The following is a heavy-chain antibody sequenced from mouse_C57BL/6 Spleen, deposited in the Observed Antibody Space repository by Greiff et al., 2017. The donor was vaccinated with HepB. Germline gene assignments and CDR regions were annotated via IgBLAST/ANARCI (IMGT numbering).Heavy chain of an antibody. CDR3: ASHTTVVATDYYAMDY. CDR2: IDPANGNT. D-gene: IGHD1-1*01. J-gene: IGHJ4*01. V-gene: IGHV14-3*01. CDR1: GFNIKNTY. Sequence: EVQLQQSVAELVRPGASVKLSCTASGFNIKNTYMHWVKQRPEQGLEWIGRIDPANGNTKYAPKFQGKATITADTSSNTAYLQLSSLTSEDTAIYYCASHTTVVATDYYAMDYWGQGTSVTVSS.